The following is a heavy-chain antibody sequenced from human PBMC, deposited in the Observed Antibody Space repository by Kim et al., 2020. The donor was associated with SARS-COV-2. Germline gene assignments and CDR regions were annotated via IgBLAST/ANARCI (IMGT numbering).Heavy chain of an antibody. J-gene: IGHJ4*02. V-gene: IGHV3-30*01. CDR3: ARDWRPYCSGGSCFSDY. Sequence: VKGRFTISRDNSNNPLYLQMNSLRAEDTAVYYCARDWRPYCSGGSCFSDYWGQGTLVTVSS. D-gene: IGHD2-15*01.